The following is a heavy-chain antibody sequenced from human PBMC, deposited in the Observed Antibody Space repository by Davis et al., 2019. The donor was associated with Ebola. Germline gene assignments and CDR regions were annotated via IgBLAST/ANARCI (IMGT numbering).Heavy chain of an antibody. CDR1: GFTFSSYA. Sequence: AASVKVSCKASGFTFSSYAMSWVRQAPGKGLEWVSAISGSGGSTYYADSVKGRFTISRDNSKNTLYLQMNSLRAEDTAVYYCASPYSSIVWYYFDYWGQGTLVTVSS. V-gene: IGHV3-23*01. J-gene: IGHJ4*02. CDR3: ASPYSSIVWYYFDY. CDR2: ISGSGGST. D-gene: IGHD6-13*01.